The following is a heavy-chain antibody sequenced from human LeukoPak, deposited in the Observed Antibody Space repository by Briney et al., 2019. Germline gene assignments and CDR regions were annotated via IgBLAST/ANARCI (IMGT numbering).Heavy chain of an antibody. V-gene: IGHV3-9*01. J-gene: IGHJ6*03. CDR3: ARFAAGGSYYYYMDV. Sequence: GGSLRLSCAASGFTFDDYAMHWVRQAPGKGLEWVSGISWNSGSIGYADSVKGRFTISRDNSKNSLYLQMNSLRADDTAVYYCARFAAGGSYYYYMDVWGKGTTVTVSS. D-gene: IGHD3-10*01. CDR2: ISWNSGSI. CDR1: GFTFDDYA.